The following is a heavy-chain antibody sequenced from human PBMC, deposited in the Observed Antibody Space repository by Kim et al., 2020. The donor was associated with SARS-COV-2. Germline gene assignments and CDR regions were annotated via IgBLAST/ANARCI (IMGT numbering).Heavy chain of an antibody. J-gene: IGHJ4*02. CDR3: ARTIGAAEAF. V-gene: IGHV3-7*03. D-gene: IGHD6-13*01. CDR2: SQD. Sequence: SQDFYVNSGNDRLTISRDNARNSLYLQMNSLRAEDTAVYYCARTIGAAEAFWGQGNLVTVSS.